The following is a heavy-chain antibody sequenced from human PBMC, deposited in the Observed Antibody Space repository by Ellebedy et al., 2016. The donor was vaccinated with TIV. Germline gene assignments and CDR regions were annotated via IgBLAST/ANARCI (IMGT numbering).Heavy chain of an antibody. CDR1: GDSTTATL. CDR3: ARGCKLWNTAMVDDAFDI. D-gene: IGHD5-18*01. V-gene: IGHV4-59*05. J-gene: IGHJ3*02. Sequence: MPSETLSLTCTVSGDSTTATLLPLVPQPNCKELQWIGITSYSGIAYYNPSLNSLVTISVDTSKKHFSLKLGSVTAADTAAYCCARGCKLWNTAMVDDAFDIWGQGTMVTVSS. CDR2: TSYSGIA.